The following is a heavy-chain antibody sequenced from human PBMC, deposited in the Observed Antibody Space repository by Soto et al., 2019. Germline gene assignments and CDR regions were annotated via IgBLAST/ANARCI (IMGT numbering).Heavy chain of an antibody. D-gene: IGHD6-19*01. J-gene: IGHJ4*02. CDR1: GGSIRSYY. Sequence: QVQLQESGPGLVKPSETLSLTCTVSGGSIRSYYWSWIRQPPGKGLEWIGYIYYSGSTNYNPSLISRVTISVDTSKNEFSLKLSSVTAADTAVYYCARVSIAVAGTFDYWGQGTLVTVSS. V-gene: IGHV4-59*01. CDR2: IYYSGST. CDR3: ARVSIAVAGTFDY.